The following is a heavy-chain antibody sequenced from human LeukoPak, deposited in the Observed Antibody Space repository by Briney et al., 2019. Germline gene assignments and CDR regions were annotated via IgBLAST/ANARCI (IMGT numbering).Heavy chain of an antibody. D-gene: IGHD3-22*01. CDR1: GFTFSRHG. Sequence: PGGSLRLSCAASGFTFSRHGMHWVRQAPGKGLEWVSSISSSSSYIYYADSVKGRFTISRDNAKNSLYLQMNSLRAEDTAVYYCARGYYDSSGNMDYWGQGTLVTVSS. V-gene: IGHV3-21*01. J-gene: IGHJ4*02. CDR3: ARGYYDSSGNMDY. CDR2: ISSSSSYI.